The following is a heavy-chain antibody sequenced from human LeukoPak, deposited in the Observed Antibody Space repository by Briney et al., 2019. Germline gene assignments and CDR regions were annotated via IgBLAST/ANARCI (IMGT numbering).Heavy chain of an antibody. CDR1: GFTFSSYW. Sequence: PGGSLRLSCAASGFTFSSYWMSWVRQAPGKGVEWVANIKQDGSDQYYVDSVKGRFTISRDNAKNSLYLQMNSLRAEDTAIYYCARRLDRSGLSGYWGQGTLVTVSS. J-gene: IGHJ4*02. CDR3: ARRLDRSGLSGY. CDR2: IKQDGSDQ. D-gene: IGHD3-10*01. V-gene: IGHV3-7*01.